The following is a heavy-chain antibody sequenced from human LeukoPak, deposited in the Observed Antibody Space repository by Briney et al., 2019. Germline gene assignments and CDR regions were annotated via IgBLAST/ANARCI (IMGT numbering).Heavy chain of an antibody. V-gene: IGHV4-59*01. D-gene: IGHD1-14*01. J-gene: IGHJ4*02. Sequence: SETLSLTCTVSGGSISSYYWSWIRQPLGKGLEWIGYIYYSGSTNYNPSLKSRVTISVDTSKNQFSLKLSSVTAADTAVYYCARDRYYYAHWGQGTLVTVSS. CDR3: ARDRYYYAH. CDR2: IYYSGST. CDR1: GGSISSYY.